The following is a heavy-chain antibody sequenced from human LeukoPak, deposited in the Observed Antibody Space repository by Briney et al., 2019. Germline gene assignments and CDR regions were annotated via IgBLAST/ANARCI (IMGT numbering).Heavy chain of an antibody. J-gene: IGHJ6*02. CDR1: GGSFSGYY. V-gene: IGHV4-34*01. D-gene: IGHD3-9*01. Sequence: SETLSLTCAVYGGSFSGYYWSWIRQPPGKGLEWIGEINHSGSTNYNPSLKSRVTISVDTSKNQFSLKLSSVTAADTAVYYCARGGRLAWLRYFDWSDGMDVWGQGTTVTVSS. CDR3: ARGGRLAWLRYFDWSDGMDV. CDR2: INHSGST.